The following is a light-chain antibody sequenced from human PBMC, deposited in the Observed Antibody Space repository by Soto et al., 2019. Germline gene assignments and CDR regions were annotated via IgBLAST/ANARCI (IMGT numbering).Light chain of an antibody. V-gene: IGLV1-47*01. CDR2: KSN. Sequence: QSVLTQPPSAAGTPGQRGIISCSGSSSNIGSNYVYWYQQLPGTAPKLLIYKSNQLPSGVPDRFSGSKSGTSASLAISGLRSEDEAEYYCAAWDDSLSGGVFGTGTKLTVL. J-gene: IGLJ1*01. CDR3: AAWDDSLSGGV. CDR1: SSNIGSNY.